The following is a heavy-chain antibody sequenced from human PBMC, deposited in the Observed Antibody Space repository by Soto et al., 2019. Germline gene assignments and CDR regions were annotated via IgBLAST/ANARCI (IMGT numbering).Heavy chain of an antibody. D-gene: IGHD2-2*01. CDR3: ARERYQVISDGMDV. J-gene: IGHJ6*02. V-gene: IGHV1-2*02. Sequence: QVPLVQSGADVKTPGASVRVSCKASGYTFTGYYVHWVREAPGQGLEWMGWINPETGGTSYAQKFQGRVTLSRDTSITTAYLELSRLRFDDAAVYFCARERYQVISDGMDVWGQGTTVTVSS. CDR1: GYTFTGYY. CDR2: INPETGGT.